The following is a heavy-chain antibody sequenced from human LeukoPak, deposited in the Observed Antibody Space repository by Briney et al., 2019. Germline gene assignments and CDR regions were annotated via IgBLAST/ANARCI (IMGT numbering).Heavy chain of an antibody. V-gene: IGHV3-30*02. CDR3: AKDHAGSGRAFEY. CDR2: MSSDGIKS. Sequence: GGTLRLSCAASGFTFSSYGMHSVRQAAGNGLEWWALMSSDGIKSYYADSVKGRFTVSRDTSKDFVYLQMNSLSADDTGIYYCAKDHAGSGRAFEYWGQGTLLTVSS. CDR1: GFTFSSYG. J-gene: IGHJ4*02. D-gene: IGHD3-10*01.